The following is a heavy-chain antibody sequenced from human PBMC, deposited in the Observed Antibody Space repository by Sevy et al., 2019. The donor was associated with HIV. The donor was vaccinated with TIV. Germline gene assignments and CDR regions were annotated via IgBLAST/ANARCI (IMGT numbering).Heavy chain of an antibody. CDR3: ARDRDRGYFDP. D-gene: IGHD6-13*01. Sequence: ASVKVSCKTSGGTFSGYSISWLRQAPGQGLEWMGGMIAISGTTNYLQRFQARITITADVSTRTVYMELRSLRIEDTAIYFCARDRDRGYFDPWGQGTLVTVSS. V-gene: IGHV1-69*13. J-gene: IGHJ5*02. CDR2: MIAISGTT. CDR1: GGTFSGYS.